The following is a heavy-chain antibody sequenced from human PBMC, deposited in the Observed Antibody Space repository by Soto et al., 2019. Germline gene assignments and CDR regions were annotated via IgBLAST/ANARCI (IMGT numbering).Heavy chain of an antibody. D-gene: IGHD2-15*01. J-gene: IGHJ4*02. CDR2: IYYSGST. CDR1: GGSISSSSYY. V-gene: IGHV4-39*01. Sequence: QLLESGPGLVKPSETLSLTCTVSGGSISSSSYYWGWIRQPPGKGLEWIGSIYYSGSTYYNPSLKSRVTISVDTSKNQFSLKLSSVTAADTAVYYCARLHGYCSGGSCYSSRGDYWGQGTLVTVSS. CDR3: ARLHGYCSGGSCYSSRGDY.